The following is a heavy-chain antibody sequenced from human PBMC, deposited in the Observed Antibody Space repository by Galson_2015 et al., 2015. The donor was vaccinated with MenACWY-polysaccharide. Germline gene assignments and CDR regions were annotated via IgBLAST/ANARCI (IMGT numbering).Heavy chain of an antibody. J-gene: IGHJ4*02. CDR3: ARLAVDNYFDY. Sequence: SLRLSCAASAFTVSGNHMSWVRQAPGKGLEWVSVIYSGGSTYYADSVKGRFTISRDNSKNTLYLQMNSLRAEDTALYYCARLAVDNYFDYWGQGTLVAVSS. D-gene: IGHD6-19*01. CDR2: IYSGGST. V-gene: IGHV3-66*01. CDR1: AFTVSGNH.